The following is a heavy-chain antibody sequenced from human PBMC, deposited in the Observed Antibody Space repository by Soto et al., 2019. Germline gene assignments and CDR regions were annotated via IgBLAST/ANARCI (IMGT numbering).Heavy chain of an antibody. D-gene: IGHD3-3*01. CDR2: IRNQTYGGTP. Sequence: GGSLRLSCTPSGFTFENYAINWVRQAPGKGLEWVGLIRNQTYGGTPEYAASIKGRFTISRDDSNDIASLQMNRLYTEDSAVYYSTRAQSPDTAYFSDYWGQGTLVTVYS. CDR3: TRAQSPDTAYFSDY. J-gene: IGHJ4*02. CDR1: GFTFENYA. V-gene: IGHV3-49*04.